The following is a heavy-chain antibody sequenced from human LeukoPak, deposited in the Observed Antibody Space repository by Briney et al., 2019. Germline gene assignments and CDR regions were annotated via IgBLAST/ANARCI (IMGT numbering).Heavy chain of an antibody. J-gene: IGHJ4*01. Sequence: GGPLRLSCAASGFNFDDYTMHWVRQIPGKSLEWVSLINWDGGSTFYADSVKGRFTISRDTRKNFLYLQMISLRTEDTALYYCAKDLGRVIAAAGTSGFDSWGRGTLVTVSS. D-gene: IGHD6-13*01. V-gene: IGHV3-43*01. CDR1: GFNFDDYT. CDR2: INWDGGST. CDR3: AKDLGRVIAAAGTSGFDS.